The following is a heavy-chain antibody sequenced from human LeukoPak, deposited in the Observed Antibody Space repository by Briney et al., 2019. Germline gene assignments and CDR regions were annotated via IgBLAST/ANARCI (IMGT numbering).Heavy chain of an antibody. J-gene: IGHJ6*02. Sequence: GGSLRLSCAASGFTVSSNYMSWVRQAPGKGLEWVSVIYSGGRTYYADSVKGRFTISRENSKNTLYLQMNSLRAEDTAVYYCARDYDFWSSDVWGQGTTVTVSS. CDR2: IYSGGRT. V-gene: IGHV3-66*01. CDR3: ARDYDFWSSDV. D-gene: IGHD3-3*01. CDR1: GFTVSSNY.